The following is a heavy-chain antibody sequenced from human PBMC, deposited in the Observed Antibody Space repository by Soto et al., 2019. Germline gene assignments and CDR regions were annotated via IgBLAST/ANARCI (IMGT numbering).Heavy chain of an antibody. D-gene: IGHD6-19*01. J-gene: IGHJ6*02. V-gene: IGHV4-4*02. Sequence: SETLSLTCAVSGGSISSSNWWSWVRQPPGKGLEWIGEIYHSGSTNYNPSLKSRVTISVDKSKNQFSLKLSSVTAADTAVYYCARDSGRQWLGGGNGMDVWGQGTTVTVSS. CDR3: ARDSGRQWLGGGNGMDV. CDR2: IYHSGST. CDR1: GGSISSSNW.